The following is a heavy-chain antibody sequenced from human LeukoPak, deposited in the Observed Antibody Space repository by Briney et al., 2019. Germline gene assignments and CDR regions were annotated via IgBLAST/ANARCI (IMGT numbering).Heavy chain of an antibody. CDR2: ISSSGSTI. J-gene: IGHJ4*02. V-gene: IGHV3-48*03. CDR3: ATGYCSSTSCFR. D-gene: IGHD2-2*01. CDR1: GFTFSSYE. Sequence: GGALRLSCAASGFTFSSYEMNWVRQASGKGLEWVSYISSSGSTIYYADSVKGRFTTSRDNAKNSLYLQMNSLRAEDTAVYYCATGYCSSTSCFRWGQGTLVTVSS.